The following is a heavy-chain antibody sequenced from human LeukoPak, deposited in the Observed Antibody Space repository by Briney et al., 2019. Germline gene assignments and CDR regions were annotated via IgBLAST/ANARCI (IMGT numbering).Heavy chain of an antibody. CDR1: GGTFSSYA. Sequence: GASVKVSCKASGGTFSSYAISWMRQAPGQGLEWMGGIIPIFGTANYAQKFQGRVTITTDESTSTAYMELSSLRSEDTAVYYCASGVEMATIGAFDIWGQGTMVTVSS. D-gene: IGHD5-24*01. J-gene: IGHJ3*02. CDR2: IIPIFGTA. V-gene: IGHV1-69*05. CDR3: ASGVEMATIGAFDI.